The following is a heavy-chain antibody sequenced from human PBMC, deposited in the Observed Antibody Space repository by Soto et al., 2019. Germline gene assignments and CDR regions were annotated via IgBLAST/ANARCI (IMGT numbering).Heavy chain of an antibody. CDR3: AKDTYYYDSSGYYVFDY. V-gene: IGHV3-23*01. D-gene: IGHD3-22*01. J-gene: IGHJ4*02. Sequence: PGGSLRLSCAASGFTFNNYAMSWVRQAPGKGLEWVSAISASGSSTFYADSAEGRFTISRDNSKSTVYLQMNSLRAEDTAIYYCAKDTYYYDSSGYYVFDYWGQGALVTVSS. CDR1: GFTFNNYA. CDR2: ISASGSST.